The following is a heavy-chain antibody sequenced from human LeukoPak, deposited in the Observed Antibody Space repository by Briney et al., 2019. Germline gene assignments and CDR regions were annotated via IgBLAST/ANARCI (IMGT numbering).Heavy chain of an antibody. V-gene: IGHV3-21*01. J-gene: IGHJ6*02. D-gene: IGHD1-26*01. CDR2: ISSSSSYI. CDR1: GFTFSSYS. CDR3: ARRRGATIPYGMDV. Sequence: GGSLRLSCAASGFTFSSYSMNWVRQAPGKGLEWVSSISSSSSYIYYADSVKGRFTISRDNAKNSLYLQMNSLRAEDTAVYHCARRRGATIPYGMDVWGQGTTVTVSS.